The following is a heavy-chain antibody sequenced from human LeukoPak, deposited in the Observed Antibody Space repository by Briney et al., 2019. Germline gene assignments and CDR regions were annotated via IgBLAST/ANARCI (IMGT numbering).Heavy chain of an antibody. CDR3: AKSNYYCSDSCQPDDAFDV. J-gene: IGHJ3*01. V-gene: IGHV3-23*01. CDR2: ISNTAGFT. Sequence: PGGSLRLSCAASGFTFSTYAVSWVRQVPGKGLEWVSGISNTAGFTYYADSVKGRFTISRDNSKNTLYLQLNSLRAEDTAVYYCAKSNYYCSDSCQPDDAFDVWGQGTMVTVSS. CDR1: GFTFSTYA. D-gene: IGHD2-15*01.